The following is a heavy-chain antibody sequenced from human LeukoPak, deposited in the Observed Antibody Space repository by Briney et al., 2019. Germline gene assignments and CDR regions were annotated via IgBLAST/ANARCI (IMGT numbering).Heavy chain of an antibody. CDR2: INEAGSEK. V-gene: IGHV3-7*01. D-gene: IGHD1-14*01. J-gene: IGHJ6*02. CDR1: GFIFNNHW. Sequence: QPGGSLRLSCAASGFIFNNHWMFWVRQAPGKGLEWVANINEAGSEKYYLDSVKGRFTVSRDNAENSLYLQMNSLRVEDTGVYYCARYNMDVWGQGTTVTVSS. CDR3: ARYNMDV.